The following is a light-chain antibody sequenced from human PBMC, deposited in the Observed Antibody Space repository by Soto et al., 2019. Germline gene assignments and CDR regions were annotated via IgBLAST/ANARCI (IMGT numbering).Light chain of an antibody. J-gene: IGKJ2*01. CDR1: QSVGNN. Sequence: EVVLTQSPATRSLSPVEIATLSFMPSQSVGNNLAWYQQNPGQAPRLLMYGAFIRAPGLPVRFRGTGSGAEFTLTISGLQSEDVALYYCQQYDKWPYTFGQGTKVDIK. CDR2: GAF. V-gene: IGKV3-15*01. CDR3: QQYDKWPYT.